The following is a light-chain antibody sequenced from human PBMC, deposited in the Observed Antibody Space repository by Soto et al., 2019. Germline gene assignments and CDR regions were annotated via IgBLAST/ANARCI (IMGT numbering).Light chain of an antibody. J-gene: IGLJ1*01. CDR3: SAYAGSNMVV. V-gene: IGLV2-14*01. CDR1: GSDFGDYNY. Sequence: QSVLTQPASVSGSPGQSITISCTGTGSDFGDYNYVSWYQQLPGKAPILLIYYVTNRPSGVSHRLSGSQSGNTAFLTVSGLQAEDEADYYCSAYAGSNMVVFGTRTKVTVL. CDR2: YVT.